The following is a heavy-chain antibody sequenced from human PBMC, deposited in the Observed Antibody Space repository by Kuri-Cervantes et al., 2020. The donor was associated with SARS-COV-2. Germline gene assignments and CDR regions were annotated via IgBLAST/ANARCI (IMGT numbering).Heavy chain of an antibody. Sequence: SVKVSCKASGGTFSSYAISWVRQAPGQGLEWMGGIIPIFGTANYAQKFQGRVTITSDESTSTAYMELSSLRSEDTAVYYCARDSGWGAVAGTSGLVYWGQGTLVTVSS. CDR2: IIPIFGTA. CDR1: GGTFSSYA. J-gene: IGHJ4*02. CDR3: ARDSGWGAVAGTSGLVY. V-gene: IGHV1-69*13. D-gene: IGHD6-19*01.